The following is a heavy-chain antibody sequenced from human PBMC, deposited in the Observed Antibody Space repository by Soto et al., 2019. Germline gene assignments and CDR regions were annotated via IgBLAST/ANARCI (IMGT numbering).Heavy chain of an antibody. V-gene: IGHV3-30-3*01. D-gene: IGHD1-26*01. Sequence: QVQLVESGGGVVQPGRSLRLSCAPAGFTFSTYAIHWVRQVPGKGLEWVAVISYDGSNKYYADSVKGRFTISRDNSKNTLYLQMNSLRAEDTAVYYCARGYSGSYYLDYWGQGTLVTVSS. CDR1: GFTFSTYA. J-gene: IGHJ4*02. CDR2: ISYDGSNK. CDR3: ARGYSGSYYLDY.